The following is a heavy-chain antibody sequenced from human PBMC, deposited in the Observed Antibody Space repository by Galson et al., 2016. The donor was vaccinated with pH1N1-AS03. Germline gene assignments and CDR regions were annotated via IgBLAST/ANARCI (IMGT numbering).Heavy chain of an antibody. D-gene: IGHD5-18*01. V-gene: IGHV5-51*01. CDR3: ARTSGYSSHWALDI. CDR2: IYSGVSADT. CDR1: GYSFVSYW. Sequence: QSGAEVKKPGESLKISCKGSGYSFVSYWIGWVRQMPGKGLEWMGVIYSGVSADTRYSPSFQGQVTISAGKSISTAYLQWSSLKASDSAIYYCARTSGYSSHWALDIWGQGTMVTVSS. J-gene: IGHJ3*02.